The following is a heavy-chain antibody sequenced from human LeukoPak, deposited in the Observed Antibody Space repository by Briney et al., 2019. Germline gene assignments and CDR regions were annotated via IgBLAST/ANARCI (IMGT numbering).Heavy chain of an antibody. CDR3: AREGRDGSGWSRDYYYYYGMDV. V-gene: IGHV3-23*01. CDR2: ISGSGGST. Sequence: GGSLRLSCAASGFTFSSYAMSWVRQAPGKGLEWVSGISGSGGSTYYADSVKGRFTISRDNSKNTLYLQMNSLRAEDTAVYYCAREGRDGSGWSRDYYYYYGMDVWGQGTTVTVSS. D-gene: IGHD6-19*01. CDR1: GFTFSSYA. J-gene: IGHJ6*02.